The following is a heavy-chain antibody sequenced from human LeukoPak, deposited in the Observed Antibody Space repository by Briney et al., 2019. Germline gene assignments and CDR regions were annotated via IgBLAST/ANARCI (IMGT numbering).Heavy chain of an antibody. D-gene: IGHD2-2*01. CDR3: ARPGYCSSTSCYFFDAFDI. Sequence: LRESLKISCKGSGYSFTSYWIGWVRQMPGKGLEWMGIIYPGDSDTRYSPSFQGQVTISADKSISTAYLQWSSLKASDTAMYYCARPGYCSSTSCYFFDAFDIWGQGTMVTVSS. CDR2: IYPGDSDT. CDR1: GYSFTSYW. V-gene: IGHV5-51*01. J-gene: IGHJ3*02.